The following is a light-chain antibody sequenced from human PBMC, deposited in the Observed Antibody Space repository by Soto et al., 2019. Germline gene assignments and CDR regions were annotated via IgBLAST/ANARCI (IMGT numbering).Light chain of an antibody. J-gene: IGKJ5*01. CDR3: QQYGSSIT. CDR2: GAS. V-gene: IGKV3-15*01. CDR1: QNIRSN. Sequence: EIVMTQSPATLSVSPGERATLSCRASQNIRSNLAWYQQIPGQAPRLLIHGASTRATGIPARFSGSGSGTEFTLTISRLEPEDFAVFYCQQYGSSITFGQGTRLEIK.